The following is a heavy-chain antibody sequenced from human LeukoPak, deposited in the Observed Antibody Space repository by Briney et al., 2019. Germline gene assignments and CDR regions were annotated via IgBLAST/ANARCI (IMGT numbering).Heavy chain of an antibody. CDR3: ARAEWSGTPYYFDY. V-gene: IGHV3-48*01. Sequence: PGGSLRLSCAAAGFTFSSYEMNWVRQAPGKGLEWISYITSSSSTTYYADSVKGRFSVSRDNAENSLYLQMNSLRAEDTAVYYCARAEWSGTPYYFDYWGQGTLVTVSS. CDR2: ITSSSSTT. J-gene: IGHJ4*02. D-gene: IGHD3-10*01. CDR1: GFTFSSYE.